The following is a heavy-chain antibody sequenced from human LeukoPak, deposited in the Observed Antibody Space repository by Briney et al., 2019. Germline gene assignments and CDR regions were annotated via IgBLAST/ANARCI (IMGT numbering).Heavy chain of an antibody. D-gene: IGHD5-18*01. CDR2: IYSGGST. V-gene: IGHV3-66*01. J-gene: IGHJ4*02. CDR3: ARALFGYSYGYYFDY. Sequence: GALRLSCAASGFTVSSNYMSWVRQAPGKGLEWVSVIYSGGSTYYADSVKGRFTISRDNSKNTLYLQMNSLRAEDTAVYYCARALFGYSYGYYFDYWGQGTLVTVSS. CDR1: GFTVSSNY.